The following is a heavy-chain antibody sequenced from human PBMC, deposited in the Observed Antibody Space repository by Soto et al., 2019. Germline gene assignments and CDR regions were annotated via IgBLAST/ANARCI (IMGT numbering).Heavy chain of an antibody. D-gene: IGHD3-22*01. CDR1: GYTFTSYG. Sequence: ASVKVSCKASGYTFTSYGISWVRQAPGQGLEWMGWISVYNGNTNYAQKLQGRVTMTTDTSMTTAYMELRSLRSDDTAVYYCARDCDRSGYYCYWGQGTLVTVSS. CDR2: ISVYNGNT. V-gene: IGHV1-18*01. CDR3: ARDCDRSGYYCY. J-gene: IGHJ4*02.